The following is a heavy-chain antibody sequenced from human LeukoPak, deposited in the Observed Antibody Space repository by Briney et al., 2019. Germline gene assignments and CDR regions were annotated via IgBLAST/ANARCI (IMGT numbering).Heavy chain of an antibody. CDR2: IYYSGST. CDR3: ASGLGELSLVDY. Sequence: SETLSLTCTVSGGSISSSSYYWGWIRQPPGKGLEWIGSIYYSGSTYYNPSLKSRVTISVDTSKNQFSLKLSSVTAADTAVYYCASGLGELSLVDYWGQGTLVTVSS. CDR1: GGSISSSSYY. V-gene: IGHV4-39*07. J-gene: IGHJ4*02. D-gene: IGHD3-16*02.